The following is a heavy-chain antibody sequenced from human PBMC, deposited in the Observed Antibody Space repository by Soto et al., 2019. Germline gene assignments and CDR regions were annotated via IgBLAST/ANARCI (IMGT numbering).Heavy chain of an antibody. CDR3: AKDIAGGYCSGGSCYSHYGPDAFDI. Sequence: GGSLRLSCAASGFTFDDYAMHWVRQAPGKGLEWVSGISWNSGSIGYADSVKGRFTISRDNAKNSLYLQMNSLRAEDTALYYCAKDIAGGYCSGGSCYSHYGPDAFDIWGQGTMVTVSS. J-gene: IGHJ3*02. CDR2: ISWNSGSI. CDR1: GFTFDDYA. D-gene: IGHD2-15*01. V-gene: IGHV3-9*01.